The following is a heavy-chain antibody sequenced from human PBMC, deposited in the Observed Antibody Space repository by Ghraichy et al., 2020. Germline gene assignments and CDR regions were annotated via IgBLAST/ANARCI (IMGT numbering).Heavy chain of an antibody. V-gene: IGHV3-7*01. CDR3: ARAVHGLGANYFDY. CDR1: GFTFSTYW. D-gene: IGHD3-16*01. J-gene: IGHJ4*02. CDR2: IKQGGSEK. Sequence: GSLNISCAASGFTFSTYWMNWVRQAPGKGLEWVANIKQGGSEKYYADSVKGRFTISRDNAKNSLYLQMNSLRAEDTAGYYCARAVHGLGANYFDYWGQGALVTVAS.